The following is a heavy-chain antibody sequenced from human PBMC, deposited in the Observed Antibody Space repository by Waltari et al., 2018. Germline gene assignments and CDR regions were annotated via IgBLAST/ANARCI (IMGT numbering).Heavy chain of an antibody. CDR3: ASGVGXSDVPYI. V-gene: IGHV1-2*02. D-gene: IGHD3-10*02. CDR1: GYTXTDHX. CDR2: INPNTGXT. J-gene: IGHJ3*02. Sequence: QVRLMQSGAEVKKXGASVEVSCXTSGYTXTDHXLHWVREAPGQGFAWLGLINPNTGXTNYAQKFXGRFXMTXDTSTXSXYMQLYNXXXDYTXVYYCASGVGXSDVPYIXGQGTMVTVXS.